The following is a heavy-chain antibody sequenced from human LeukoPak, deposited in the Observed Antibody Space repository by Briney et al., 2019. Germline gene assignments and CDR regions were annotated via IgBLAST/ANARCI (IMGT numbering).Heavy chain of an antibody. J-gene: IGHJ4*02. V-gene: IGHV4-61*02. Sequence: SETLSLTCTVSGGSIFSFSYYWSWIRQPAGKGLEWIGRMYSSGSTTYNPSLTGRVTISGDTSKNQFSLKLSSVTAADTAVYYCATTTIRLGYWGQGTLVTVSS. CDR1: GGSIFSFSYY. CDR3: ATTTIRLGY. D-gene: IGHD1-26*01. CDR2: MYSSGST.